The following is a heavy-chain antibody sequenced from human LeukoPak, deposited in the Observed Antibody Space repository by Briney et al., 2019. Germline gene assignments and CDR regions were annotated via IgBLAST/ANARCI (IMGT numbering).Heavy chain of an antibody. Sequence: PGGSLRLSCAASGFTFSSYAMSSVRQAPGKGQEWVSAISGSGGSTYYADSVKGRFTISRDNSKNTLYLQMNSLRAEDTAVYYCAKVFLFDAVVPGGDWFDPWGQGTLVTVSS. CDR1: GFTFSSYA. CDR2: ISGSGGST. J-gene: IGHJ5*02. V-gene: IGHV3-23*01. D-gene: IGHD2-2*01. CDR3: AKVFLFDAVVPGGDWFDP.